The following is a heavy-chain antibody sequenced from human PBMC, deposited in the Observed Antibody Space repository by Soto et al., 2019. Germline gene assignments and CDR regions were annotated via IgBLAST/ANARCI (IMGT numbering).Heavy chain of an antibody. Sequence: PVGSLRLSCAASGFTFSSYGMHWVRQAPGKGLEWVAVIWYDGSNKYYADSVKGRFTISRDNSKNTLYLQMNSLRAEDTAVYYCARDRRALAARRGLKYWGQGTLVTVSS. D-gene: IGHD6-6*01. J-gene: IGHJ4*02. CDR2: IWYDGSNK. CDR3: ARDRRALAARRGLKY. V-gene: IGHV3-33*01. CDR1: GFTFSSYG.